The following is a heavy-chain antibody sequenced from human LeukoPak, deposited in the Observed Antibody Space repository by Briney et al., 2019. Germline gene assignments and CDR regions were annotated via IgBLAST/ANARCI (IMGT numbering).Heavy chain of an antibody. J-gene: IGHJ4*02. V-gene: IGHV3-23*01. CDR2: ISGSGGST. CDR1: GFTFSSYG. D-gene: IGHD2-2*01. CDR3: AKDLRRYCSSTSCPRSIFDY. Sequence: HPGGSLRLSCAASGFTFSSYGMSWVRQAPGKGLEWVSAISGSGGSTYYADSVKGRFTISRDNSKNTLYLQMNSLRAEDTAVYYCAKDLRRYCSSTSCPRSIFDYWGQGTLVTVSS.